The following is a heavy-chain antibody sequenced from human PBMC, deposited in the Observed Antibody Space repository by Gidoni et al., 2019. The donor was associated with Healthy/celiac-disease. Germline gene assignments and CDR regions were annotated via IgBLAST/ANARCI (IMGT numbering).Heavy chain of an antibody. CDR1: GFNFSRYS. J-gene: IGHJ4*02. Sequence: EVQLVESGGGRVKPGGSLRLSCAASGFNFSRYSMNRARQATGKGLEWVSPISSSSIYIYYADSVKTRFTISRDNANLSLYLQMNSLRADYTSVYYCARVPCALCLAIDYWGQGTLVTVSS. CDR2: ISSSSIYI. CDR3: ARVPCALCLAIDY. D-gene: IGHD3-16*01. V-gene: IGHV3-21*01.